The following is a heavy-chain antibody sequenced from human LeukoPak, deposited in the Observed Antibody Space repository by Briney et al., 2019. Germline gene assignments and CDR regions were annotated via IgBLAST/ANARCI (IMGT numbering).Heavy chain of an antibody. D-gene: IGHD2-15*01. Sequence: ASVKGSCKASGGTFSSYAINWVRQAPGQGLEWMGRIFPILGIPNYAQKFQGRVTITADKSTSTAYMELSSLRSEDTAVYYCARVPPPSYCSGRSCYSEYYFDYWGQGTLVTVSS. CDR2: IFPILGIP. CDR1: GGTFSSYA. CDR3: ARVPPPSYCSGRSCYSEYYFDY. V-gene: IGHV1-69*04. J-gene: IGHJ4*02.